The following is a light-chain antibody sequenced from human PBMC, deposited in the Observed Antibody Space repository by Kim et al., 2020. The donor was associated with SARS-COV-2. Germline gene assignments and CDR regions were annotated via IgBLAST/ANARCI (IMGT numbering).Light chain of an antibody. CDR2: GKN. Sequence: SSELTQDPAVSVALGQTVRITCQGDSLRSYYASWYQQKPGQAPIVVISGKNNRPSGIPDRFSGSSSRNTASLTITGAQAEDEADYCCSSRDSNGYVLFGGGTQLTVL. V-gene: IGLV3-19*01. CDR3: SSRDSNGYVL. J-gene: IGLJ2*01. CDR1: SLRSYY.